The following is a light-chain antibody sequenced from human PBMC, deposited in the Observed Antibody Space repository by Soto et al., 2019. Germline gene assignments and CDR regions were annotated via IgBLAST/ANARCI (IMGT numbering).Light chain of an antibody. CDR1: QSITYW. V-gene: IGKV1-5*03. Sequence: DIQMTQSPPTLSASVGDRVSITCRASQSITYWLAWYQQKPGKAPKVLIYKASTLESGVSSRFSGSGSGTELTLTISSLQPDDSATYYCQQYHRYPPTFGGGTKVEIK. CDR2: KAS. CDR3: QQYHRYPPT. J-gene: IGKJ4*01.